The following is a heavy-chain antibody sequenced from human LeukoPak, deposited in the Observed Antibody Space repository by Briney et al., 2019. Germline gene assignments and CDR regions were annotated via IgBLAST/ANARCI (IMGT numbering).Heavy chain of an antibody. Sequence: SETLSLTCAVSGGSISSSNWWSWVRQPPGKGLEWIGEIYHSGSTNYNPSLKSRVTISVDKSKNQFSLKLSSVTAADTAVYYCARMEGVITGTTVDAFDIWGQGTMVTVSS. J-gene: IGHJ3*02. D-gene: IGHD1-7*01. V-gene: IGHV4-4*02. CDR2: IYHSGST. CDR1: GGSISSSNW. CDR3: ARMEGVITGTTVDAFDI.